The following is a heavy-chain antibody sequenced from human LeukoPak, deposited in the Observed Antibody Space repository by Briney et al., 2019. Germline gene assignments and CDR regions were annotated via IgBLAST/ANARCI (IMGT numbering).Heavy chain of an antibody. V-gene: IGHV3-66*01. CDR2: IYTGGNT. D-gene: IGHD2/OR15-2a*01. Sequence: PGGSLRLSCAASGFTVSSHYMNCVRQAPGKGLEWVSVIYTGGNTYYADAVKGRFTISRDNSKNMLFLQMNSLRAEDTAVYYCARDHSMSHWGQGTLVTVSS. CDR1: GFTVSSHY. CDR3: ARDHSMSH. J-gene: IGHJ4*02.